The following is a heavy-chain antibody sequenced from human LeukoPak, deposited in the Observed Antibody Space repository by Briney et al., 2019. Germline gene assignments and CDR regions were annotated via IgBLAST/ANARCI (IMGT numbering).Heavy chain of an antibody. CDR2: ISDSGNT. D-gene: IGHD3-16*01. J-gene: IGHJ3*01. CDR3: ARGGWRIQLWNDAFDF. Sequence: PSETLSLTCIVSGGSVSSGSYYWSWIRQPPGKALEWIGCISDSGNTNYNPSLKSRVTISLDTSKNQFSLKLSSVTAADTAVYYCARGGWRIQLWNDAFDFWGQGAMVTVSS. V-gene: IGHV4-61*01. CDR1: GGSVSSGSYY.